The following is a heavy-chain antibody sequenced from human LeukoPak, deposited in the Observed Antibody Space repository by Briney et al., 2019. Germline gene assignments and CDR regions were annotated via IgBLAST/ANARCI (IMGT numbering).Heavy chain of an antibody. Sequence: SETLSLTCAVYGGSFSGYYWSWIRQPPGKGLEWIGEINHSGSTNYNPSLKSRVTISVDTSKNQFSLKLSSVTAADTAVYYCARGSDYRFDYWGQGTLVTVSS. J-gene: IGHJ4*02. D-gene: IGHD4-17*01. CDR1: GGSFSGYY. V-gene: IGHV4-34*01. CDR3: ARGSDYRFDY. CDR2: INHSGST.